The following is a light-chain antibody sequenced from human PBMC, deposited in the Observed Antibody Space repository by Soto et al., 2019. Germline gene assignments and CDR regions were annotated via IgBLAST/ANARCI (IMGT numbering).Light chain of an antibody. CDR3: QQYGISPLT. V-gene: IGKV3-20*01. Sequence: EMVLTQSPGTLSLSPGETATLSCRASQSVRSNYLAWYQQKLGQAPRFLIYDASSRATGIPDRFSGSGSGTDFTLTISRLEPEDFAVYYCQQYGISPLTFGGGTKVEIK. CDR2: DAS. J-gene: IGKJ4*01. CDR1: QSVRSNY.